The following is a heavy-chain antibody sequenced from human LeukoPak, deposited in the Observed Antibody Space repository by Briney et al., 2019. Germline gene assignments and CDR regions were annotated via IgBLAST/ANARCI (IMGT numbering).Heavy chain of an antibody. J-gene: IGHJ4*02. D-gene: IGHD3-22*01. CDR3: STTPYYDSGGYYYSY. CDR1: GFTFSSYP. CDR2: ISDSGGIT. Sequence: PGGSLRLSCAASGFTFSSYPMTWVRQAPGKGPEWVSFISDSGGITYYADSVKGRFTISRDNSKNTLYLQMNSLRAEDTAVYYCSTTPYYDSGGYYYSYWGQGTLVTVSS. V-gene: IGHV3-23*01.